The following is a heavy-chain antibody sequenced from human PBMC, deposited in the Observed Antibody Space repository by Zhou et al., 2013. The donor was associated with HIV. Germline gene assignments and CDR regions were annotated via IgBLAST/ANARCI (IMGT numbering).Heavy chain of an antibody. Sequence: QVQLVQSGAEVKKPGSSVKVSCKASGGTFSSYAISWVRQAPGQGLEWMGGIIPIFGTANYAQKFQGRVTITTDESTSTAYMELSSLRSEDTAVYYCARGLLMYTPERPPGYYYYYMDVWGKGTTVTVSS. CDR1: GGTFSSYA. V-gene: IGHV1-69*05. D-gene: IGHD1-1*01. J-gene: IGHJ6*03. CDR3: ARGLLMYTPERPPGYYYYYMDV. CDR2: IIPIFGTA.